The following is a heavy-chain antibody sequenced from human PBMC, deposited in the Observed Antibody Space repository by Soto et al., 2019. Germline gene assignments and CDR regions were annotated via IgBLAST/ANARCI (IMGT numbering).Heavy chain of an antibody. D-gene: IGHD2-21*02. V-gene: IGHV3-30*18. CDR2: ISYDGRNK. CDR1: GFTFSIYG. Sequence: QVQLVESGGGVVQPGRSLRLSCAASGFTFSIYGMHWVRQAPGNGLEWVAVISYDGRNKYYADSVKGRFTISRDNSKNTLYLQMSSLRAEDTAVYYCAKAQATHIVVVTALDYWGQGTLVTVSS. CDR3: AKAQATHIVVVTALDY. J-gene: IGHJ4*02.